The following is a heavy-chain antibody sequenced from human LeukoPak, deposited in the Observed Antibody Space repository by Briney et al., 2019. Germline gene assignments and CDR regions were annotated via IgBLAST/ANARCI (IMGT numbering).Heavy chain of an antibody. V-gene: IGHV5-51*01. CDR3: GMSGDRVPLQDDVSDV. CDR1: GYSFTSYC. Sequence: GESLKISCKVSGYSFTSYCIGWVRQMPGKGLEWMGIIYPGDSGPTYSPSFQGQVTISVDKSINTAYLQWSSLQASDTAMYYCGMSGDRVPLQDDVSDVWGHGTMVTVST. CDR2: IYPGDSGP. J-gene: IGHJ3*01. D-gene: IGHD1-26*01.